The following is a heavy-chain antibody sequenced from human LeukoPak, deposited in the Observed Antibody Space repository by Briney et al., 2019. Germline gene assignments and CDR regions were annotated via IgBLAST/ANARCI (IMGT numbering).Heavy chain of an antibody. CDR3: ARAQWLVNRDYDY. Sequence: ASVKVSCKASGYTFTSYGITWVRQAPGQGLEWMGWISGYNGNTNYAQKFQGRVTMTTDTSTSTVYMELRSLRSDDTAVYYCARAQWLVNRDYDYWGQGTLVTVSS. V-gene: IGHV1-18*01. D-gene: IGHD6-19*01. J-gene: IGHJ4*02. CDR1: GYTFTSYG. CDR2: ISGYNGNT.